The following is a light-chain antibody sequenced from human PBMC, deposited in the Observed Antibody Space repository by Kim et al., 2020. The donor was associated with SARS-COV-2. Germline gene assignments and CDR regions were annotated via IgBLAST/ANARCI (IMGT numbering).Light chain of an antibody. Sequence: LSPGERATLSGRASRSISSYLAWYQQKPGQPPRLLIYDASDRATGIPVRFSGSGSETDFTLTISSLEPEDCAVYYCQQRGNWPWTFGQGTKVDIK. CDR2: DAS. J-gene: IGKJ1*01. V-gene: IGKV3-11*01. CDR3: QQRGNWPWT. CDR1: RSISSY.